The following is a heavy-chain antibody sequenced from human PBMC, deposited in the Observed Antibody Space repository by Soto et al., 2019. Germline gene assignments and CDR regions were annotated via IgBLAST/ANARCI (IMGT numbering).Heavy chain of an antibody. CDR2: IRNEPKSHTT. CDR3: ADLTWGASYVP. V-gene: IGHV3-72*01. J-gene: IGHJ5*02. Sequence: EVQLVESGGDLVQPGGSLRLSCVASGFSLSDHYMDWVRQAPGKGLEWVGLIRNEPKSHTTNYAESVKGRFTISRDDSKNSLYLQMNSLTTEDTAVYYCADLTWGASYVPWGQGTLVTVSS. CDR1: GFSLSDHY. D-gene: IGHD3-16*01.